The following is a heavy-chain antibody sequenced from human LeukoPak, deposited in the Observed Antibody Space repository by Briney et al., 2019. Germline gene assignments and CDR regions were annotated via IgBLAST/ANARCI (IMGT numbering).Heavy chain of an antibody. J-gene: IGHJ4*02. CDR1: GFTFSSYW. CDR2: IKQDGSEK. D-gene: IGHD3-10*01. CDR3: AREKLLWFGDPGYYFDY. Sequence: GGSLRLSCAASGFTFSSYWMSWVRQAPGKGLEWVANIKQDGSEKYYADSVKGRFTISRDNSKNTLYLQMNSLRAEDTAVYYCAREKLLWFGDPGYYFDYWGQGTLVTVSS. V-gene: IGHV3-7*01.